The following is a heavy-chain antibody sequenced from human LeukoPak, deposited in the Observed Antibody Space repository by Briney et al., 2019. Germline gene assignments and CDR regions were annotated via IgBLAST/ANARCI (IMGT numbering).Heavy chain of an antibody. J-gene: IGHJ5*02. Sequence: GGSLRLSCEVSGFTFSDAWMHWVRQAPAKGLEWVGLIKRKVDGETTDYAAPVKGRFTISRDDSRNTMYLQMDSLKTEDTAVYYCAPLYRFDPWGQGTLVTVSS. CDR1: GFTFSDAW. V-gene: IGHV3-15*01. CDR2: IKRKVDGETT. CDR3: APLYRFDP.